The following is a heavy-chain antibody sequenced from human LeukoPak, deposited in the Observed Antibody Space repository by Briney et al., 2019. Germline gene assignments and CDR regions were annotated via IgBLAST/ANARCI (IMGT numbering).Heavy chain of an antibody. CDR2: INHSRST. CDR3: ARGIAAAGFN. D-gene: IGHD6-13*01. Sequence: NSSETLSLTCAVYGGSFSGYYWSWIRQPPGKGLEWIGEINHSRSTNYNPSLKSRVTISVDTPKNQFSLKLSSVTAADKAVYYCARGIAAAGFNWGQGTLVTVSS. CDR1: GGSFSGYY. V-gene: IGHV4-34*01. J-gene: IGHJ4*02.